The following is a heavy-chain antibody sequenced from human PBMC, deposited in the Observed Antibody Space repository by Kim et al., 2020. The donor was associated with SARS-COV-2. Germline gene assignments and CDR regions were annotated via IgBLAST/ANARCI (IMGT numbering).Heavy chain of an antibody. V-gene: IGHV3-21*01. J-gene: IGHJ6*02. CDR2: SYK. Sequence: SYKYYADSAKGRFTISRDNAKSSVFLQMNSLRVEDTGVYYCARFEGYGMDVWRQGTTVTVSS. CDR3: ARFEGYGMDV. D-gene: IGHD3-9*01.